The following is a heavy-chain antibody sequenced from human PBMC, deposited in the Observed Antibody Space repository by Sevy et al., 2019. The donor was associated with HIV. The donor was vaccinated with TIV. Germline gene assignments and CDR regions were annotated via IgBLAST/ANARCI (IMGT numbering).Heavy chain of an antibody. V-gene: IGHV3-53*01. CDR1: GFTVSSNY. Sequence: GGSLRLSCAVSGFTVSSNYMSWVRQAPGKGLEWVSVIYTDGSTFYADSLKGRLTISRDNSKNTLYLQMNSLRAEDTAVYYCARLPYGNYWYFDLWGRGTLVTVSS. CDR3: ARLPYGNYWYFDL. J-gene: IGHJ2*01. D-gene: IGHD3-10*01. CDR2: IYTDGST.